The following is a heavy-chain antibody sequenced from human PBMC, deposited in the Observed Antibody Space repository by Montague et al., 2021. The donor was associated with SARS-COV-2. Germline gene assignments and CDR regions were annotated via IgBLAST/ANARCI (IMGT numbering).Heavy chain of an antibody. CDR3: ARAQNTCFIANCVNYFEV. CDR2: IYYSGST. Sequence: SETLSLTCTVSGGSISSSSYYWGWIRQPPGKGLEWIGRIYYSGSTYYNPSLKSRVTISVDTSKNQFSLKLSSVTAADTAVYYCARAQNTCFIANCVNYFEVWGQGALVTVSS. CDR1: GGSISSSSYY. V-gene: IGHV4-39*01. J-gene: IGHJ4*02. D-gene: IGHD1-1*01.